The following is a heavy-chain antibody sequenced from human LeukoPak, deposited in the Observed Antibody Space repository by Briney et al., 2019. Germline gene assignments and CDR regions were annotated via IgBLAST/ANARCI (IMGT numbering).Heavy chain of an antibody. Sequence: SETLSLTCTVCGGSISSYYWSWIRQPPGKGLEWIGYIYYSGSTNYNPSLKSRVTISVDTSKNQFSLKLSSVTAADTAVYYCARGIAPRITIFGVVPHRVRWFDPWGQGTLVTVSS. CDR2: IYYSGST. CDR1: GGSISSYY. V-gene: IGHV4-59*12. J-gene: IGHJ5*02. CDR3: ARGIAPRITIFGVVPHRVRWFDP. D-gene: IGHD3-3*01.